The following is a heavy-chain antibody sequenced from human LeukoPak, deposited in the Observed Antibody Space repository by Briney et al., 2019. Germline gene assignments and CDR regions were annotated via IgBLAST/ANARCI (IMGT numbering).Heavy chain of an antibody. J-gene: IGHJ2*01. CDR1: GYTFTSYY. D-gene: IGHD5-18*01. V-gene: IGHV1-46*01. CDR2: INSSGGST. CDR3: ASSYGRYWYFDL. Sequence: ASVKVSCKASGYTFTSYYMHWVRQAPGQGLEWMGIINSSGGSTSYAQKFQGRVTMTRDASTSTVYMELSSLRSEDKAVYYCASSYGRYWYFDLWGRGTLVTVSS.